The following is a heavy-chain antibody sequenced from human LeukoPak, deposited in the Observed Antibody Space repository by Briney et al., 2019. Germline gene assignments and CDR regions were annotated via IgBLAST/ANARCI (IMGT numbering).Heavy chain of an antibody. CDR1: GGSISSGSYY. CDR3: ASFLRFLEWSPCENCYMDV. J-gene: IGHJ6*03. D-gene: IGHD3-3*01. Sequence: SETLSLTCTVSGGSISSGSYYWSWIRQPAGKGLEWIGRIYTSGSTNYNPSLKSRVTISVDTSKNQFSLKLSSVTAADTAVYYCASFLRFLEWSPCENCYMDVWGKGTTVTVSS. V-gene: IGHV4-61*02. CDR2: IYTSGST.